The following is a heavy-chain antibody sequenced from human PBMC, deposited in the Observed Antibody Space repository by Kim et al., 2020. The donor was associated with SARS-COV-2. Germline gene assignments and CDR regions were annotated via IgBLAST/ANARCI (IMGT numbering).Heavy chain of an antibody. D-gene: IGHD7-27*01. CDR3: AIANRNYYYGMDV. Sequence: GGSLRLSCAASGFTVSSNYMSWVRQAPGKGLEWVSVIYSGGSTYYADSVKGRFTISRDNSKNTLYLQMNSLRAEDTAVYYCAIANRNYYYGMDVWGQGTTVTVSS. CDR1: GFTVSSNY. J-gene: IGHJ6*02. CDR2: IYSGGST. V-gene: IGHV3-53*01.